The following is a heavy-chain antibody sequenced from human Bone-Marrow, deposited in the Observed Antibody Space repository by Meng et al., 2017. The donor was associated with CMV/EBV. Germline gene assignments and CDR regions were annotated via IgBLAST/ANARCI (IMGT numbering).Heavy chain of an antibody. CDR1: GFTFSSYW. CDR3: ARVFWSSRDFLEWFLAGMDV. V-gene: IGHV3-74*01. Sequence: GESLKISCAASGFTFSSYWMHWVRQAPGKGLVWVSRINSDGSSTSYADSVKGRFTISRDNAKNSLYLQMNSLRAEDTAVYYCARVFWSSRDFLEWFLAGMDVWGQGTTVTVSS. CDR2: INSDGSST. J-gene: IGHJ6*02. D-gene: IGHD3-3*01.